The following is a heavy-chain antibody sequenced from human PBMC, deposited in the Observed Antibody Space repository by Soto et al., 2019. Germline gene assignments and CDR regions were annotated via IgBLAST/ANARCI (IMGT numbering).Heavy chain of an antibody. D-gene: IGHD1-26*01. Sequence: PGGSLRLSCAASGFTFSSYWIHWVRQAPGKGLVWVSRMNSDGSSISYADSMKGRFTISRDNAKNTLYLQINSLRAEDTAVYYCARAGSSRFDYWGQGTLVTVSS. CDR3: ARAGSSRFDY. J-gene: IGHJ4*02. V-gene: IGHV3-74*01. CDR1: GFTFSSYW. CDR2: MNSDGSSI.